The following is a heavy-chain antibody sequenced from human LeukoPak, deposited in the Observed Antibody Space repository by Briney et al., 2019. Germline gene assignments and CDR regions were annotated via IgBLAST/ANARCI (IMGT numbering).Heavy chain of an antibody. J-gene: IGHJ4*02. V-gene: IGHV3-23*01. Sequence: GGSLRLSCAASGFTFDDYGMSWVRQAPGKGREWVSAISDTGNTYHADSVKGRFTISRDSSKNPLFLQMNRLRPEDAAVYYCAKAPVTTCRGAFCYPFDYWGLGTLVTVSS. D-gene: IGHD2-15*01. CDR2: ISDTGNT. CDR1: GFTFDDYG. CDR3: AKAPVTTCRGAFCYPFDY.